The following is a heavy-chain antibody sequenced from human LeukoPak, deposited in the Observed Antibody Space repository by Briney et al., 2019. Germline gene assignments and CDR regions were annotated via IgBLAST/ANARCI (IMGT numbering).Heavy chain of an antibody. Sequence: PSETLSLTCAVYGGSFSGCYWSWIRQPPGKGLEWIGEINHSGSTNYNPSLKSRVTISVDTSKNQFSLKLSSVTAADTAVYYCAQWGNNMDVWGKGIKVTVSS. CDR1: GGSFSGCY. J-gene: IGHJ6*03. D-gene: IGHD3-16*01. CDR2: INHSGST. CDR3: AQWGNNMDV. V-gene: IGHV4-34*01.